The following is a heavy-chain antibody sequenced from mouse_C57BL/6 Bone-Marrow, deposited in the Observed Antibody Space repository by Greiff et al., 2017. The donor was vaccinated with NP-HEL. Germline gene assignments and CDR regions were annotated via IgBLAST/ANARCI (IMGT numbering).Heavy chain of an antibody. CDR3: TRERYYGSSPDY. D-gene: IGHD1-1*01. J-gene: IGHJ2*01. V-gene: IGHV1-15*01. Sequence: VQLQQSGAELVRPGASVTLSCKASGYTFTDYEMHWVKQTPVHGLEWIGAIDPETGGTAYNQKFKGKAILTADKSSSTAYMKLRSLTSEDSAVYYCTRERYYGSSPDYWGQGTTLTVSS. CDR2: IDPETGGT. CDR1: GYTFTDYE.